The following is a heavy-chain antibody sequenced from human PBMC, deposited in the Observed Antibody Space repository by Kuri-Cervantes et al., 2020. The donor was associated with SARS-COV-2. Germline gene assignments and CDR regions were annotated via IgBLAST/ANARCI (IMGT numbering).Heavy chain of an antibody. CDR3: ARSTRFRRLVFISKGGAFDI. CDR2: INPNSGGT. J-gene: IGHJ3*02. D-gene: IGHD3-22*01. Sequence: ASVKVSCKASGYTFTGYYMHWVRQAPGQGLEWMGWINPNSGGTNYAQKFQGWVTMTRDTSISTVNMELRRRRADATAVYYCARSTRFRRLVFISKGGAFDIWGQGTMVTVSS. CDR1: GYTFTGYY. V-gene: IGHV1-2*04.